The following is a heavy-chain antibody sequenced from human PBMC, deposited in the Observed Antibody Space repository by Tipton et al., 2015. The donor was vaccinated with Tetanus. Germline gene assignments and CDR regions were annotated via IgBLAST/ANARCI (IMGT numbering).Heavy chain of an antibody. D-gene: IGHD3-3*01. J-gene: IGHJ5*01. CDR2: ISGTGSTI. Sequence: SLRLSCAASGFPFNTYAMHWVRQAPGKGLEWLSYISGTGSTIDYADSVKGRFTISRDNAKNSLYLQMNGLRDDDTAVYFCARDFRPIFGVAHPFDSWGQGTLVTVSS. V-gene: IGHV3-48*02. CDR3: ARDFRPIFGVAHPFDS. CDR1: GFPFNTYA.